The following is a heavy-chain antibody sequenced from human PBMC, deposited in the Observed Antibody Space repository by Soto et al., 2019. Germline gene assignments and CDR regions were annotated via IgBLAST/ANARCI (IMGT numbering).Heavy chain of an antibody. V-gene: IGHV3-21*01. CDR1: GFTFNIYS. D-gene: IGHD3-22*01. J-gene: IGHJ4*02. CDR2: ISSRSSNI. CDR3: ARDTKMLAPLIYMDH. Sequence: LRLSCAASGFTFNIYSMNWVRQAPGKGLEWVSSISSRSSNIDYADSVKGRFTISRDNANNSLYLQMNNLSADDTAVYYCARDTKMLAPLIYMDHWGRGTLVTVSS.